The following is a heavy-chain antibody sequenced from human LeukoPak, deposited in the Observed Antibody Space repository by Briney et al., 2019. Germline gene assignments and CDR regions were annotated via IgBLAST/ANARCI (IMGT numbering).Heavy chain of an antibody. V-gene: IGHV5-51*01. D-gene: IGHD1-26*01. CDR2: IYPGDSDT. CDR1: GYSFSSYW. CDR3: ARGGIVGSAFDY. J-gene: IGHJ4*02. Sequence: GESLKISCQGSGYSFSSYWIGWVRQMPGKGLEWMGIIYPGDSDTRYSPSFQGQVTISADNFISTAYLQGSSLKASNTAMYYCARGGIVGSAFDYWGQGTLVTVSS.